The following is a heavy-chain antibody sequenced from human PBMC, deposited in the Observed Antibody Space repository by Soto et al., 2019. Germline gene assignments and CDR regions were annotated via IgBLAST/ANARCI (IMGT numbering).Heavy chain of an antibody. V-gene: IGHV3-48*02. Sequence: GSLRLSCAASGFTFSSCSMNWVRQAPGKVLEWVSYISSSSSTIYYADSVKGRFTISRDNAKNSLYLQMHSLRDGDTAVYYCARVKVVTATDFWGQGTMVTVSS. CDR2: ISSSSSTI. CDR1: GFTFSSCS. D-gene: IGHD2-21*02. CDR3: ARVKVVTATDF. J-gene: IGHJ4*02.